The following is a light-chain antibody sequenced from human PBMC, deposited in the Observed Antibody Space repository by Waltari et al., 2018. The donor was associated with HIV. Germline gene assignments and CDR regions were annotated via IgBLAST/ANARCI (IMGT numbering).Light chain of an antibody. CDR2: EVT. V-gene: IGLV2-23*02. CDR1: SSNVGSYDL. J-gene: IGLJ1*01. Sequence: QSALTQPASVSGSPGQSITISCTGTSSNVGSYDLVSWYQQHPGEAPKRIIYEVTKRPAGVSNRFSGSKSGNTASLTISGLQAEDEADYYCCSCPRSGIRYVFGTGTKVTVL. CDR3: CSCPRSGIRYV.